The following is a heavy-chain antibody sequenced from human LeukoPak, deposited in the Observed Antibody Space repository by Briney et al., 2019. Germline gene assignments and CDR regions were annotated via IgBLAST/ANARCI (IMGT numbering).Heavy chain of an antibody. Sequence: GGSLRLSCAASGFTFSSYAMHWVRQAPGKGLEWVAVISYDGSNKYYADSVKGRFTISRDNSKNTLYLQMNSLRAEDTAVYYCARGSGGYNYEAGYWGQGTLVTVSS. CDR1: GFTFSSYA. V-gene: IGHV3-30*04. CDR2: ISYDGSNK. D-gene: IGHD5-24*01. CDR3: ARGSGGYNYEAGY. J-gene: IGHJ4*02.